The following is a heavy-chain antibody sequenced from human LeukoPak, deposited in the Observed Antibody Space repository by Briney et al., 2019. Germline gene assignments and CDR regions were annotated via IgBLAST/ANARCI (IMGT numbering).Heavy chain of an antibody. D-gene: IGHD6-25*01. CDR1: GFTVNDYW. J-gene: IGHJ4*02. CDR2: IKTDGRST. V-gene: IGHV3-74*01. CDR3: ARASGGADS. Sequence: AGGSLRLSCAASGFTVNDYWMYWVRQAPGGGLVWVSLIKTDGRSTTYADSVKGRFTISRDNAKNMLYLQMNSLRAEDTAVYYCARASGGADSWGQGTLVTVSS.